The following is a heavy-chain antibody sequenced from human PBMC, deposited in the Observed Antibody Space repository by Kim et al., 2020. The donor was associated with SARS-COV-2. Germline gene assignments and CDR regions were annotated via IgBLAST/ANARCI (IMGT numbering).Heavy chain of an antibody. Sequence: YAQKLQGRVTMTPDTSTGTAYMELRSLGSDDTAVYYCARLQKYDSSGYYYWGQGTLVTVSS. D-gene: IGHD3-22*01. CDR3: ARLQKYDSSGYYY. J-gene: IGHJ4*02. V-gene: IGHV1-18*01.